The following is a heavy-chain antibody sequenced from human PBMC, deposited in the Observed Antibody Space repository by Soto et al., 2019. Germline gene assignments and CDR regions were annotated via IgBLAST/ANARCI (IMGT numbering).Heavy chain of an antibody. J-gene: IGHJ6*02. CDR2: INPSGGST. V-gene: IGHV1-46*01. Sequence: GASVKVSCKASGYTFTSYYMHWVRQAPGQGLEWMGIINPSGGSTSYAQKFQGRVTMTRDTSTSTVYMELSSLRSEDTAVYYCARDPPNHGNRHGVDVWGQGTTVTVSS. CDR1: GYTFTSYY. D-gene: IGHD4-17*01. CDR3: ARDPPNHGNRHGVDV.